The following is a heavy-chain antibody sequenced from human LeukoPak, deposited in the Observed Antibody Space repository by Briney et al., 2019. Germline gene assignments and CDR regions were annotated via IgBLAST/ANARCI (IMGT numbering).Heavy chain of an antibody. J-gene: IGHJ4*02. V-gene: IGHV3-43*02. CDR2: IRGDGRRK. CDR3: AKVYYYDSSGYYSALDY. Sequence: PGGSLRLSCAASGFTLDNYAMHWVRQAPGKGLEWVSLIRGDGRRKYYADSVKGRFTISRDNSKNSLYLQMNSLRTEDTALYYCAKVYYYDSSGYYSALDYWGQGTLVTVSS. CDR1: GFTLDNYA. D-gene: IGHD3-22*01.